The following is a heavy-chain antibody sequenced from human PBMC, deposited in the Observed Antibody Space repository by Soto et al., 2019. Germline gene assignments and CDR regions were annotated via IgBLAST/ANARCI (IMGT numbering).Heavy chain of an antibody. CDR2: IYYSGST. D-gene: IGHD4-4*01. V-gene: IGHV4-31*03. CDR3: ARDTYDNSNYHAGAFDI. Sequence: QVQLQESGPGLVKPSQTLSLTCTVSGGSISSGGYYWSWIRQHPGKGLEWIGYIYYSGSTYYNPSLKSRVTISVDTSKNQFSLKLSSVTAADTAVYYCARDTYDNSNYHAGAFDIWGQGTMVTVSS. J-gene: IGHJ3*02. CDR1: GGSISSGGYY.